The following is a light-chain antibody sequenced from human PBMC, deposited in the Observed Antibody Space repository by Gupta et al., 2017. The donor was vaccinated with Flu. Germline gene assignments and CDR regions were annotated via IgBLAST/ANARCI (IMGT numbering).Light chain of an antibody. J-gene: IGKJ4*01. CDR1: QAIDSR. CDR3: QQGMDFPLT. V-gene: IGKV1-12*01. Sequence: PSSVSVSVGARVIITCRASQAIDSRLSWHQQKPGGAPRLLISRASTLESGVPSRFSGSGYGAGFTLTINSLQPEDSATYYCQQGMDFPLTFGGGTKVEV. CDR2: RAS.